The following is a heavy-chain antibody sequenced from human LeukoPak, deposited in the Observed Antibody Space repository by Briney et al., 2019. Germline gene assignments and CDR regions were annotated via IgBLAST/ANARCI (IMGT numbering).Heavy chain of an antibody. CDR2: IHTSGST. Sequence: SETLSLTCTVSGASISPYYWSWIRQPAGKGLEWIGHIHTSGSTNYNPSLKSRVTMSLDTSKNQFSLKLSSVTAADTAVYYCARPSKYCSSTSSYTYYYYMDVWGKGTTVTVSS. J-gene: IGHJ6*03. V-gene: IGHV4-4*07. CDR3: ARPSKYCSSTSSYTYYYYMDV. D-gene: IGHD2-2*02. CDR1: GASISPYY.